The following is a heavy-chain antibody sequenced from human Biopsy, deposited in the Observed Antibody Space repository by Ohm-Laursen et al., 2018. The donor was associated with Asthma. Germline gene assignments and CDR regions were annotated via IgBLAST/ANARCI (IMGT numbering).Heavy chain of an antibody. CDR3: ARDFSRAIMIGGGREHYFDF. CDR2: VGSDESYT. V-gene: IGHV3-33*01. D-gene: IGHD3-16*01. Sequence: SLRLSCAASGFNFMTYGMHWVRQVPGKGLEWVATVGSDESYTDHADSVKGRFTISRDNSKNTLHLQMNSLSPEDTAVYYCARDFSRAIMIGGGREHYFDFWGQGTLVTVSS. CDR1: GFNFMTYG. J-gene: IGHJ4*02.